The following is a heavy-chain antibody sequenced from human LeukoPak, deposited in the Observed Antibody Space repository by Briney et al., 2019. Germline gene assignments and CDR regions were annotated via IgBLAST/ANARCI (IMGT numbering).Heavy chain of an antibody. CDR3: AKSTRAVMAMMDV. CDR1: GFPFNSYC. Sequence: GGSLTLSCAASGFPFNSYCMNWVRQAPGKGLAWVSSISSKSTYIYHADSVKGRFTISRDNAKNSLFLQMNSLRAEDTAVYFCAKSTRAVMAMMDVWGKGTTVTVSS. D-gene: IGHD3-16*01. V-gene: IGHV3-21*01. CDR2: ISSKSTYI. J-gene: IGHJ6*04.